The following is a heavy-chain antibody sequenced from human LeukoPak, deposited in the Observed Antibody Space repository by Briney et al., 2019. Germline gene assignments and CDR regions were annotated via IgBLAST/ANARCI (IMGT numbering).Heavy chain of an antibody. J-gene: IGHJ4*02. V-gene: IGHV3-23*01. CDR1: GFTFSSYA. Sequence: GSLRLSCAASGFTFSSYAMSWVRQAPGKGLEWVSAISGSGGSTYYADSVKGRFTISRDNSKNTLYLEMNSLRAEDTAVYYCAKDMGLQRYYFDYWGQGTLVTVSS. CDR2: ISGSGGST. D-gene: IGHD5-24*01. CDR3: AKDMGLQRYYFDY.